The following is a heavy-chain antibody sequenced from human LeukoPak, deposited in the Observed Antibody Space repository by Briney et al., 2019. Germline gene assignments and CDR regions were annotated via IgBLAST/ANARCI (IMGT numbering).Heavy chain of an antibody. Sequence: PSETLSLTCSVSGGALTNNPWGWTRQTPGKGLEWIGYIHANGRAGYNPSLESRVFMSVDTSRNQFSLRLTSVTAADTAIYYCARHTQYGDYNPYDVWGQGKMVTVSS. CDR2: IHANGRA. V-gene: IGHV4-4*09. J-gene: IGHJ3*01. CDR3: ARHTQYGDYNPYDV. CDR1: GGALTNNP. D-gene: IGHD4-17*01.